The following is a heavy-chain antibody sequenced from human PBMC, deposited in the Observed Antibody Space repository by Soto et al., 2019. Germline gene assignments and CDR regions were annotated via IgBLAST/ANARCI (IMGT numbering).Heavy chain of an antibody. CDR2: ISGSGGST. D-gene: IGHD3-22*01. V-gene: IGHV3-23*01. CDR3: AKEEGGYYDSSGSFDY. J-gene: IGHJ4*02. CDR1: GFTFSSYA. Sequence: PGGSLRLSCAASGFTFSSYAMSWVRQAPGKGLEWVSAISGSGGSTYYADSVKGRFTISRDNSKNTLYLQMNSLRAEDTAVYYCAKEEGGYYDSSGSFDYWGQGTLVTVSS.